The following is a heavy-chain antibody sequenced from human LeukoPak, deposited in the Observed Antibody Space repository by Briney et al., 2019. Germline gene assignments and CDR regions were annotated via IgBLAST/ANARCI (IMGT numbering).Heavy chain of an antibody. CDR1: GFTSSSYA. J-gene: IGHJ4*02. D-gene: IGHD4-17*01. CDR2: ISYDGSNK. Sequence: GGSLRLSCAASGFTSSSYAMHWVRQAPGKGLEWVAVISYDGSNKYYADSVKGRFTISRDNSKNTLYLQMNSLRAEDTAVYYCASTVTTIVYWGQGTLVTVSS. V-gene: IGHV3-30-3*01. CDR3: ASTVTTIVY.